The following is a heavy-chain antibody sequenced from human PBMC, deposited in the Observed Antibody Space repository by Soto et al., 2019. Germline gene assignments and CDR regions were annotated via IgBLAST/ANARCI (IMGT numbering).Heavy chain of an antibody. CDR3: ARGRGYSGVDLQEDRFDI. J-gene: IGHJ3*02. CDR1: GYTFSSSY. D-gene: IGHD5-12*01. CDR2: MNPSGDRT. V-gene: IGHV1-46*01. Sequence: QVQLMQSGTEVKEPGASVNLSCKASGYTFSSSYIHWVRQAPGQGLEWMGIMNPSGDRTNYAQNFQGRVTMTRDTATSTVYMELSSLSSEDTAVYYCARGRGYSGVDLQEDRFDIWGQGTMVTVS.